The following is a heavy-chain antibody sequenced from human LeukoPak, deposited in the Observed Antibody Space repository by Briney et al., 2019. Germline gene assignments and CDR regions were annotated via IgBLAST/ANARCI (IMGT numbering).Heavy chain of an antibody. CDR3: AKDALSGWYGYSDY. J-gene: IGHJ4*02. Sequence: PGGSLRLSCAASGFTFSSYGMSWVRQAPGKGREWVSAISSRGGSTYYADSVKGRFTISRDNSKNTLYLQMNSLRAEDTAVYHCAKDALSGWYGYSDYWGQGTLVTVSS. V-gene: IGHV3-23*01. CDR1: GFTFSSYG. CDR2: ISSRGGST. D-gene: IGHD6-19*01.